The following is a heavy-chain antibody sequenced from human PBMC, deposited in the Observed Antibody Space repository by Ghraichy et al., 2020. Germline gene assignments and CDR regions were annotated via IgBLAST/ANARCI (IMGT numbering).Heavy chain of an antibody. CDR1: GYNFRTYG. Sequence: ASVKVSCKTSGYNFRTYGITWVRQAPGQGFEWMGWISGHNGNRRVAQRFQDRVTLTTDTYTNTAYMDLRWLRSDDTAVYFCARGGFISGGDTMTHLCDFWGQGTLVTVSS. V-gene: IGHV1-18*04. CDR2: ISGHNGNR. D-gene: IGHD1-26*01. CDR3: ARGGFISGGDTMTHLCDF. J-gene: IGHJ4*02.